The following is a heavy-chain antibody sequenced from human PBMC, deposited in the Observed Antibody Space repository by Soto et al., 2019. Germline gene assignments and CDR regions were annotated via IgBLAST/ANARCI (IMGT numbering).Heavy chain of an antibody. CDR2: INAGNGNT. J-gene: IGHJ4*02. CDR1: GYTFTSYA. CDR3: ARDQDIVLVPATRAVY. Sequence: ASVKVSCKASGYTFTSYAMHWVRQAPGQRLEWMGWINAGNGNTKYSQKFQGRVTMTTDTSTSTAYMELRSLRSDDTAVYYCARDQDIVLVPATRAVYWGQGTLVTVSS. D-gene: IGHD2-2*01. V-gene: IGHV1-3*01.